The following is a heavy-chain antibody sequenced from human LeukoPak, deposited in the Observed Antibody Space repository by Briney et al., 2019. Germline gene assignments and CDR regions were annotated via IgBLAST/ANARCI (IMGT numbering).Heavy chain of an antibody. CDR2: IYTSGST. D-gene: IGHD3-16*01. Sequence: SETLSLTRTVSGGSISSYYWSWIRQPAGKGLEWIGRIYTSGSTNYNPSLKSRVSMSVDTSKNQCTLKLSSVTVADTAVYYCARVGDYALKDWGQGTLVTVSS. CDR1: GGSISSYY. V-gene: IGHV4-4*07. CDR3: ARVGDYALKD. J-gene: IGHJ4*02.